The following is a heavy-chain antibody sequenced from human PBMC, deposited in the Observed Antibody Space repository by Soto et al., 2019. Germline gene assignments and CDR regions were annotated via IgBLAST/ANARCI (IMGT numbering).Heavy chain of an antibody. J-gene: IGHJ4*02. CDR1: GFTFSNYA. Sequence: QVQLVESGGGVVQPGRSLRLSCAPSGFTFSNYAMHWVRQAPGKGLEWVAVISYDGSNKYYADSVKGRFTISRDNSKNTLYLQMNSLRAEDTAVYYCARDKRDLPFLEWSYYFDYWGQGTLVTVSS. D-gene: IGHD3-3*01. V-gene: IGHV3-30-3*01. CDR3: ARDKRDLPFLEWSYYFDY. CDR2: ISYDGSNK.